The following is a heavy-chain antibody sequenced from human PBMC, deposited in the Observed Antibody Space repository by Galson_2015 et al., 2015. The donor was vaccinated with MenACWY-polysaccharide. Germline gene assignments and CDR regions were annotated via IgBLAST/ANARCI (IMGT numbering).Heavy chain of an antibody. J-gene: IGHJ4*02. CDR3: ARGYSAYD. CDR1: GFTFSTYW. Sequence: SLRLSCAASGFTFSTYWMHWVRQAPGRGLVWVSRIKSDGSSTNYADSVKGRFTISRDNAKNTLYLQMNSPRAEDTALYYCARGYSAYDWGLGTLVTVSA. D-gene: IGHD5-12*01. CDR2: IKSDGSST. V-gene: IGHV3-74*01.